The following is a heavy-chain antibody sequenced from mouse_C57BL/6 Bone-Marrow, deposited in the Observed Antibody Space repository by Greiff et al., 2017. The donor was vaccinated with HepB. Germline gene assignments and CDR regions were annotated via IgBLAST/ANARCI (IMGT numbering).Heavy chain of an antibody. CDR1: GYTFTDYN. CDR3: ARRYYDYDGEWFAY. Sequence: EVQLQQSGPELVKPGASVKIPCKASGYTFTDYNMDWVKQSHGKSLEWIGDINPNNGGTIYNQKFKGKATLTVDKSSSTAYMELRSLTSEDTAVYYCARRYYDYDGEWFAYWGQGTLVTVSA. CDR2: INPNNGGT. D-gene: IGHD2-4*01. V-gene: IGHV1-18*01. J-gene: IGHJ3*01.